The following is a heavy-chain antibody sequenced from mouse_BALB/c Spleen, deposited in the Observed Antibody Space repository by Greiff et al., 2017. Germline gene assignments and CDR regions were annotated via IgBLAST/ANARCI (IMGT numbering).Heavy chain of an antibody. CDR3: ARNDGRLRRTGYAMDY. D-gene: IGHD2-2*01. V-gene: IGHV2-4-1*01. CDR1: GFSLTSYG. CDR2: IWSGGST. Sequence: QVQLKESGPGLVQPSQSLSITCTVSGFSLTSYGVHWVRQSPGKGLEWLGVIWSGGSTDYNAAFISRLSISKDNSKSQVFFKMNSLQADDTAIYYCARNDGRLRRTGYAMDYWGQGTSVTVSS. J-gene: IGHJ4*01.